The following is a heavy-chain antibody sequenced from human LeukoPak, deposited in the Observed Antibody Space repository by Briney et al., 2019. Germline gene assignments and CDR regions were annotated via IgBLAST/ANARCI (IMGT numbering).Heavy chain of an antibody. CDR2: INHSGST. D-gene: IGHD2-15*01. J-gene: IGHJ4*02. Sequence: SETLSLTCAVYGGSFSGYYWSWIRQPPGKGLEWIGEINHSGSTNYNPSLKSRVTISVDTSKNQFSLKLSSVTAADMAVYYCARGGHGYCSGGSCYSGGVGYYFDYWGQGTLVTVSS. CDR1: GGSFSGYY. CDR3: ARGGHGYCSGGSCYSGGVGYYFDY. V-gene: IGHV4-34*01.